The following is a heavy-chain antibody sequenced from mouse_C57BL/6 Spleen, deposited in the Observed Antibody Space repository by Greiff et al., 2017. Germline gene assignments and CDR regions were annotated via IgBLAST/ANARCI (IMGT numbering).Heavy chain of an antibody. CDR1: GYTFTSYW. J-gene: IGHJ2*01. D-gene: IGHD1-1*01. CDR2: IRPNSGST. V-gene: IGHV1-64*01. Sequence: QVQLKQPGAELVKPGASVKLSCKASGYTFTSYWMHWVKQRPGQGLEWIGMIRPNSGSTNYNEKFKSKATLTVDKSSSTAYMQLSSLTSEDSAVYYCAGNYYGSSYVSDYWGQGTTLTVSS. CDR3: AGNYYGSSYVSDY.